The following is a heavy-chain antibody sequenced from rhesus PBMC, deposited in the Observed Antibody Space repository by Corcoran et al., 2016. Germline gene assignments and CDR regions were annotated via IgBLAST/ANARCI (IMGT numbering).Heavy chain of an antibody. V-gene: IGHV4-169*02. D-gene: IGHD4-29*01. J-gene: IGHJ4*01. Sequence: QLQLQESGPGLVKPSETLSVTCAVSGGSISSSYWSWIRQAPGKGLEWIGYIYGSGSSTNYNPSLKSRFTLAVDTSKNQLSLKLSSVTTADTAVYYCARDRFYGSSYVAYFDYWGQGVLVTVSS. CDR2: IYGSGSST. CDR1: GGSISSSY. CDR3: ARDRFYGSSYVAYFDY.